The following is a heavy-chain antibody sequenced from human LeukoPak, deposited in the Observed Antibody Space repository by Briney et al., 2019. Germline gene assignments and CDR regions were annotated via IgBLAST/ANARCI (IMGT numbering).Heavy chain of an antibody. CDR2: IYYSGST. CDR1: GGSISSSSYY. D-gene: IGHD3-16*01. Sequence: SETLSLTCTVSGGSISSSSYYRGWIRQPPGKGLEWIGSIYYSGSTYYNPSLKSRVTISVDTSKNQFSLKLSSVTAADTAVYYCARLKRVMITFFPTPRDNWFDPWGQGTLVTVSS. CDR3: ARLKRVMITFFPTPRDNWFDP. J-gene: IGHJ5*02. V-gene: IGHV4-39*01.